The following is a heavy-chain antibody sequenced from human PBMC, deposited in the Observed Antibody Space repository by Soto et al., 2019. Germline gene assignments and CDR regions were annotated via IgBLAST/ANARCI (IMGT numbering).Heavy chain of an antibody. V-gene: IGHV1-18*01. CDR3: ARGFDIVVVPAATNYYYYGMDV. CDR2: ISAYNGNT. J-gene: IGHJ6*02. D-gene: IGHD2-2*01. CDR1: GYTFTSYG. Sequence: ASVKVSCKASGYTFTSYGISWVRQAPGQGLEWMGWISAYNGNTNYAQKLQGRVTMTTDTSTSTAYMELRSLRSDDTAGYYCARGFDIVVVPAATNYYYYGMDVWGQGTTVTASS.